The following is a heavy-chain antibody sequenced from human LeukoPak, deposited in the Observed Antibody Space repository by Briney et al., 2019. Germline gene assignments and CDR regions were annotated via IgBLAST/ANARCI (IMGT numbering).Heavy chain of an antibody. CDR3: ARAFYYYDILTGYYEDY. J-gene: IGHJ4*02. V-gene: IGHV1-18*01. Sequence: SWVRQAPGQGLEWMGWISAYNGNTNYAQKLQGRVTMTTDTSTSTAYMELRSLRSDDTAVYYCARAFYYYDILTGYYEDYWGQGTLVTVPS. CDR2: ISAYNGNT. D-gene: IGHD3-9*01.